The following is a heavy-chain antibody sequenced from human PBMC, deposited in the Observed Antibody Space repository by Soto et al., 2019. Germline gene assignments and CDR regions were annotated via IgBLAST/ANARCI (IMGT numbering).Heavy chain of an antibody. CDR1: GGSISSYD. D-gene: IGHD3-10*01. V-gene: IGHV4-59*08. CDR3: ARHGGITLVRGVLTAFDA. CDR2: ISHSGGT. Sequence: SETLSLTCTVSGGSISSYDWSWMRQPPGKGLEWIGYISHSGGTNYNPSLKSRVTTSVDTSKNQFSLRLSSVTAADTAVYYCARHGGITLVRGVLTAFDAWGPGTTVTVSS. J-gene: IGHJ3*01.